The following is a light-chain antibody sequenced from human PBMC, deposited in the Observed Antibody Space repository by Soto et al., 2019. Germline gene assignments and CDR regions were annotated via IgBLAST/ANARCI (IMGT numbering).Light chain of an antibody. V-gene: IGLV2-23*01. Sequence: QSALTQPASVSGAPGQSIPISCTGTSSGVGHYNLVSWYQQHPGKAPKVVMYEGSKRPSGGSNRGTGFKSGNTASLTISGLQAEDEAYDHCCSYAGSNTYVFVTGTKLTVL. CDR2: EGS. CDR1: SSGVGHYNL. CDR3: CSYAGSNTYV. J-gene: IGLJ1*01.